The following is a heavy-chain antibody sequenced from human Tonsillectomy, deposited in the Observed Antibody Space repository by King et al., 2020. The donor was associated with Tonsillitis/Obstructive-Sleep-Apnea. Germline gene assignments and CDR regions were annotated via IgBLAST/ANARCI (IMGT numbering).Heavy chain of an antibody. V-gene: IGHV1-69*01. J-gene: IGHJ3*02. Sequence: QLVQSGAEVKKPGSSVKVSCKASGGTFSSYAISWVRQAPGQGLEWMGGSIPIFGTANYAQKFQGRVTITADDSTGTAYMELSSLRSEDTAVYSCARGGGAGAGNEACDIWGEGTMVTAS. D-gene: IGHD6-19*01. CDR1: GGTFSSYA. CDR2: SIPIFGTA. CDR3: ARGGGAGAGNEACDI.